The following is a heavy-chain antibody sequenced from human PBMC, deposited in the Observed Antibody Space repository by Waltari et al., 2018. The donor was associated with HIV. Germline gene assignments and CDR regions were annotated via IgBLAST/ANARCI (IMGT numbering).Heavy chain of an antibody. CDR1: GYTFARYG. CDR3: ARAEYSSSSNWFDP. Sequence: VQLVQSGAEVKKPGASVKVSCKASGYTFARYGINSVRQATGQGLEWMGWMNPNSGNTGYAQKFQGRVTMTRNTSISTAYMELSSLRSEDTAVYYCARAEYSSSSNWFDPWGQGTLVTVSS. D-gene: IGHD6-13*01. CDR2: MNPNSGNT. J-gene: IGHJ5*02. V-gene: IGHV1-8*01.